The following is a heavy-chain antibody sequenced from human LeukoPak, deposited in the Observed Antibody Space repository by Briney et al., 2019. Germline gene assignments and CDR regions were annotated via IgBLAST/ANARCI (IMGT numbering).Heavy chain of an antibody. J-gene: IGHJ3*02. V-gene: IGHV4-34*01. CDR1: GFTFSSYW. CDR3: ARAPWLSGGYYSYDAFDI. CDR2: INHSGST. D-gene: IGHD3-22*01. Sequence: GSLRLSCAASGFTFSSYWMSWIRQPPGKGLEWIGEINHSGSTNYNPSLKSRVTISVDTSKNQFSLKLSSVTAADTAVYYCARAPWLSGGYYSYDAFDIWGQGTMVTVSS.